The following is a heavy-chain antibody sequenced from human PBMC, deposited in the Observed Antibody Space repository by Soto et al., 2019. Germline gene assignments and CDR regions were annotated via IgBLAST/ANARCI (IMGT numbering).Heavy chain of an antibody. V-gene: IGHV1-18*01. J-gene: IGHJ4*02. CDR3: ARVEFSGYYDILTGYYYFDY. D-gene: IGHD3-9*01. CDR1: GYTFTSYG. Sequence: GASVKVSCKASGYTFTSYGISGVRQAPGKGLEWMGWISAYNGNTNYAQKLQGRVTMTTDTSTSTAYMELRSLRSDDTAVYYCARVEFSGYYDILTGYYYFDYWGQGTLVSVSS. CDR2: ISAYNGNT.